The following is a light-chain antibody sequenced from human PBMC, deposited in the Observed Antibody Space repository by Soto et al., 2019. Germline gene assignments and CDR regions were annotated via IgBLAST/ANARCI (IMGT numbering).Light chain of an antibody. CDR3: RSYTSSSTLEV. CDR1: SSDVGGYNY. CDR2: DVS. J-gene: IGLJ1*01. V-gene: IGLV2-14*01. Sequence: QSVLTQPASVSGSPGQSITIPCTGTSSDVGGYNYVSWYQQHPGKAPKLMIYDVSNRPSGVSNRFSGSKSGNTASLTISGLQAEDEADYYCRSYTSSSTLEVFGTGTKVTVL.